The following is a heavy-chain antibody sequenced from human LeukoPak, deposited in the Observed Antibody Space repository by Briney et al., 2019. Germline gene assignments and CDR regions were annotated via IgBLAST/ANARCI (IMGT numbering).Heavy chain of an antibody. CDR3: VKDMSEGLHTSSLQY. Sequence: GGSLRLSCAASGFTFDDYPMHWVRQTPKKGLEWVSLITWDGAVTHYADSVKGRFTISRDNSKNSLYLQMNSLRVEDTALYYCVKDMSEGLHTSSLQYWGHGTPVTVSS. V-gene: IGHV3-43*01. D-gene: IGHD2-2*01. CDR1: GFTFDDYP. CDR2: ITWDGAVT. J-gene: IGHJ4*01.